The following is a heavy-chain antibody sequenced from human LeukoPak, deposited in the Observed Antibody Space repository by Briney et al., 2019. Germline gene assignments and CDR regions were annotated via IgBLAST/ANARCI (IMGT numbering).Heavy chain of an antibody. CDR1: GYTFTSYD. CDR3: ARALDYPGSGKY. J-gene: IGHJ4*02. CDR2: MNPNSGNT. D-gene: IGHD3-10*01. V-gene: IGHV1-8*01. Sequence: ASVKVSCKASGYTFTSYDINWVRQATGQGLEWMGWMNPNSGNTGYAQKFQGRVTMTRNTSISTAYMELSSLRSEDTAVYYCARALDYPGSGKYWGQGTLVTVSS.